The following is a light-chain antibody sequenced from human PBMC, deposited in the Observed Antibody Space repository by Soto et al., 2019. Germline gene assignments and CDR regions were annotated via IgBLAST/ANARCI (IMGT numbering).Light chain of an antibody. CDR2: RNN. Sequence: QSVLTQPPSASATPGQRVTISCSGSRSNIGGNTVNWYQHLPGTAPKLLMYRNNERPSGVPDRFSGSKSGTSASLAISGLQSDDEADYYCTTWDDSLNGYVFGSGTKVTVL. V-gene: IGLV1-44*01. CDR3: TTWDDSLNGYV. CDR1: RSNIGGNT. J-gene: IGLJ1*01.